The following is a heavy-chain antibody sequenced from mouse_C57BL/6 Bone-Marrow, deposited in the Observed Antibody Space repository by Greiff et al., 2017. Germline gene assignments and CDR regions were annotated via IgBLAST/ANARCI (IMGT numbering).Heavy chain of an antibody. CDR3: ARAGSSYRYFDV. CDR1: GYAFSSSW. J-gene: IGHJ1*03. CDR2: IYPGDGDT. D-gene: IGHD1-1*01. V-gene: IGHV1-82*01. Sequence: QVQLQQSGPELVKPGASVKISCKASGYAFSSSWMHWVKQRPGKGLEWIGRIYPGDGDTNYNGKFKGKATLTADKSSSTAYMQLSSLTSEDSAVYFCARAGSSYRYFDVWGTGTTVTVSS.